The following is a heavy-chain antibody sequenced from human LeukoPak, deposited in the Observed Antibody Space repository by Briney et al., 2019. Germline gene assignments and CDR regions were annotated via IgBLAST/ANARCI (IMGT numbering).Heavy chain of an antibody. CDR3: ARDQYSSGLYSFDY. CDR1: GYTFTSYN. J-gene: IGHJ4*02. D-gene: IGHD6-19*01. Sequence: GASVKVSCKASGYTFTSYNMHWVRQPPRQGVEWVGIINPSGGSTSYAQKFQGRVTMTRDTSTSTVYMELSSLRSEDTAVYYCARDQYSSGLYSFDYWGQGTLVTVSS. V-gene: IGHV1-46*01. CDR2: INPSGGST.